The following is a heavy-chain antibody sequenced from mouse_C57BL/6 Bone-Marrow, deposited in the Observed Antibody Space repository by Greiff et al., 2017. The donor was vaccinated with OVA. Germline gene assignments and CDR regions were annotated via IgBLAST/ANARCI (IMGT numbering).Heavy chain of an antibody. D-gene: IGHD2-5*01. J-gene: IGHJ4*01. CDR3: ARNAYYSNYDYYAMDY. Sequence: EVQVVESGPGLVKPSQSLSLTCSVTGYSITSGYYWHWIRQFPGNKLEWMGYISYDGSNNYNPSLKNRISITRDTSKNQFFLKLNSVTTEDTATYYCARNAYYSNYDYYAMDYWGQGTSVTVSS. CDR1: GYSITSGYY. V-gene: IGHV3-6*01. CDR2: ISYDGSN.